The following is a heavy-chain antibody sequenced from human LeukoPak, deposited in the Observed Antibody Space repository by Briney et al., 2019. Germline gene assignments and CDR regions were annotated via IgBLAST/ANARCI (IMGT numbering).Heavy chain of an antibody. Sequence: SETLSLTCAVYGGSFSGYYWSWIRQPPGKGLEWIGEINHSGSTNYNPSLKSRVTISVDTSKNQFSLKLSSVTAADTAVYYCARDPYSGSYQFDYWGQGTLVTVSS. CDR3: ARDPYSGSYQFDY. V-gene: IGHV4-34*01. CDR2: INHSGST. J-gene: IGHJ4*02. D-gene: IGHD1-26*01. CDR1: GGSFSGYY.